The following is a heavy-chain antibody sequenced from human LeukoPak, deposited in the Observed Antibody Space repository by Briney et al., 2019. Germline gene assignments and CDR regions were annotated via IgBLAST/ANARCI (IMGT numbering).Heavy chain of an antibody. Sequence: GGSLRLSCAASGFTVSSNYMSWVRQAPGKGLEWVSVIYSGGSTYNADSVKGRFTISRDNSKNTLYLQMNSLRAEDTAVYYCATYGGNSPDWYFDLWGRGTLVTVSS. V-gene: IGHV3-53*01. D-gene: IGHD4-23*01. J-gene: IGHJ2*01. CDR1: GFTVSSNY. CDR2: IYSGGST. CDR3: ATYGGNSPDWYFDL.